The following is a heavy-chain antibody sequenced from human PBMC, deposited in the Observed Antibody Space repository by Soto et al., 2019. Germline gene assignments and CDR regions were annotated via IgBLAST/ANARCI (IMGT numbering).Heavy chain of an antibody. J-gene: IGHJ4*02. CDR3: ARAPKVSGSSQTRPDF. Sequence: QVQLHQWGAGLLKPSETLSLACSIYSGSFSGYYWSWIRQPPGKGLEWIGEISQSGNTNYSPSLKSRVSISIDTSKKQLSLNVASVSAADTAVYYCARAPKVSGSSQTRPDFWGQGTLVTVS. D-gene: IGHD6-6*01. V-gene: IGHV4-34*01. CDR2: ISQSGNT. CDR1: SGSFSGYY.